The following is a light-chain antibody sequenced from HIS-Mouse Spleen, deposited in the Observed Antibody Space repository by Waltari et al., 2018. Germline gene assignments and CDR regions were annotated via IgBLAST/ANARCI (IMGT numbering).Light chain of an antibody. CDR3: CSYAGTSTWV. CDR1: RSDVGSYNL. Sequence: QSALTQPASVSGSPGQSITISCTGTRSDVGSYNLVSWYQQHPGKAPKLMSYEGSKRPYACSNRFSWSKSGTTASLTISRLQSAHNADSYCCSYAGTSTWVFLGGTKLTVL. CDR2: EGS. J-gene: IGLJ3*02. V-gene: IGLV2-23*01.